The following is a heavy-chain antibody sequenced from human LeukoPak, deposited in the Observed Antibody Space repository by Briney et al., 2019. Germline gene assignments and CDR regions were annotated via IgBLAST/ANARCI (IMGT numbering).Heavy chain of an antibody. D-gene: IGHD3-22*01. CDR1: GFTFSSYG. V-gene: IGHV3-30*02. CDR3: AKEFYYDSSGYDPNWFDR. CDR2: IWYDGSNK. J-gene: IGHJ5*02. Sequence: PGGSLRLSCAASGFTFSSYGMPWVRQAPGKGLEWVAVIWYDGSNKYYADSVKGRFTISRDNSKNTLYLQMNSLRAEDTAVYYCAKEFYYDSSGYDPNWFDRWGQGTLVTVSS.